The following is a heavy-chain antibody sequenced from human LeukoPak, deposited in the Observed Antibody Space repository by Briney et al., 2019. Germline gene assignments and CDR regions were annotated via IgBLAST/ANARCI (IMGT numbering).Heavy chain of an antibody. CDR3: AKEKLPSGYSFLTDY. Sequence: GGSLRLSCAASGFTVSSNYMSWVRQAPGKGLEWVSLIYRCGSTYYADSAKGRITISRDNSKNTLYLQMNSLRAEDTAVYYCAKEKLPSGYSFLTDYWGQGTLVTVSS. V-gene: IGHV3-66*03. J-gene: IGHJ4*02. CDR2: IYRCGST. CDR1: GFTVSSNY. D-gene: IGHD5-18*01.